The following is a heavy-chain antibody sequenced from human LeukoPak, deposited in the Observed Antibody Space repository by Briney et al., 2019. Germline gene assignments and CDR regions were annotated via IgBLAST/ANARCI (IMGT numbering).Heavy chain of an antibody. D-gene: IGHD3-10*01. Sequence: SETLSLTCSVSGGSISSRSYYWGWIRQPPGKGLEWIGSIFYSGNSYYNPSLKSRVTISVDTSKNQFSLKLSSVTAADTAVYYCARQRFAGSYYYFDYWGQGTLVTVSS. J-gene: IGHJ4*02. V-gene: IGHV4-39*01. CDR2: IFYSGNS. CDR1: GGSISSRSYY. CDR3: ARQRFAGSYYYFDY.